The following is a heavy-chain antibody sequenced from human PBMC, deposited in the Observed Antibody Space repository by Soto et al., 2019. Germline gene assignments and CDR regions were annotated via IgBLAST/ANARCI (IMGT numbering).Heavy chain of an antibody. J-gene: IGHJ6*02. Sequence: GGSLRLSCAASGFTFSSYWMHWVRQAPGKGLVWVSRMNSDGSSTTYADSVKGRFTISRDNSKNTLYLQMNSLRAEDTAVYYCARGEEAEGLRFLEWLSHSGYGMDVWGQGTTVTVSS. D-gene: IGHD3-3*01. CDR1: GFTFSSYW. CDR3: ARGEEAEGLRFLEWLSHSGYGMDV. CDR2: MNSDGSST. V-gene: IGHV3-74*01.